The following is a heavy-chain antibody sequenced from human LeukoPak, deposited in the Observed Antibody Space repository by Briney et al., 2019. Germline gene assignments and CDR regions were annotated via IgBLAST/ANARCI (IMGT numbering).Heavy chain of an antibody. CDR3: ARTIFGTYYFDY. V-gene: IGHV1-2*02. CDR1: RYTFTGYY. J-gene: IGHJ4*02. D-gene: IGHD3-3*01. CDR2: INPNSGGT. Sequence: GASVKVSCKASRYTFTGYYMHWVRQAPGQGLEWMGWINPNSGGTNYAQKFQGRVSMTRDTSISTAYMELSRLRSDDAAVYYCARTIFGTYYFDYWGQGTLVTVSS.